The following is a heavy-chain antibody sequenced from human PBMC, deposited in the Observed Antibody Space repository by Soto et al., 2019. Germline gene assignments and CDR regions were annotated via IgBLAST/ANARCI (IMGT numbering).Heavy chain of an antibody. Sequence: QVQLVKSGAEVKKPGASVKVSCKAFGYTFTSYDINWVRQATGQGLEWMGWMNPNSGNTGYAQKFQGRVTMTRNTSISTAYMELSSLRSEDTAVYYCARERTGTTSMDVWGQGTTVTVSS. V-gene: IGHV1-8*01. D-gene: IGHD1-1*01. J-gene: IGHJ6*02. CDR3: ARERTGTTSMDV. CDR2: MNPNSGNT. CDR1: GYTFTSYD.